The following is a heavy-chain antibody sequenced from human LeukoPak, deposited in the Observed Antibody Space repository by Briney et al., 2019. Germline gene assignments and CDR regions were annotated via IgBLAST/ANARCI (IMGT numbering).Heavy chain of an antibody. Sequence: ASVKVSCKASGGTFSSYAISWVRQAPGQGLEWMGGIIPIFGTANYAQKFQGRVTITADESTSTAYMELSSLRSEDTAVYYCAGPYCSSTGCYQPDYYYGMDVWGQGTTVTVSS. V-gene: IGHV1-69*13. CDR1: GGTFSSYA. CDR3: AGPYCSSTGCYQPDYYYGMDV. CDR2: IIPIFGTA. D-gene: IGHD2-2*01. J-gene: IGHJ6*02.